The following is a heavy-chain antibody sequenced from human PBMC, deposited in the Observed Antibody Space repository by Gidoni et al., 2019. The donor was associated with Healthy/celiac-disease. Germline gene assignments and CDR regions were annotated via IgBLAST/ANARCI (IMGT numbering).Heavy chain of an antibody. D-gene: IGHD2-15*01. J-gene: IGHJ5*02. CDR3: AKDPAGDCSGGSCYSKSGWFDP. CDR2: ISGSGGST. Sequence: EVQLLESGGGLVQPGGSLSLSCAASGFTFSSYAMSWVRQAPGKGLEWVSAISGSGGSTYYADSVKGRFTISRDNSKNTLYLQMNSLRAEDTAVYYCAKDPAGDCSGGSCYSKSGWFDPWGQGTLVTVSS. CDR1: GFTFSSYA. V-gene: IGHV3-23*01.